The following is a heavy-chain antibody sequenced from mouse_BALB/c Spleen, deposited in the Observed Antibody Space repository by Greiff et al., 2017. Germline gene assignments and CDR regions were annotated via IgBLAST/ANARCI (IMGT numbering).Heavy chain of an antibody. J-gene: IGHJ2*01. CDR1: GYSFTSYW. CDR3: TRSTMIAYFDY. D-gene: IGHD2-4*01. V-gene: IGHV1-5*01. Sequence: SGAELAKPGASVKMSCKASGYSFTSYWMHWVKQRPGQGLEWIGAIYPGNSDTSYNKKFKGKAKLTAVTSASTAYMELSSLTNEDSAVYYCTRSTMIAYFDYWGQGTTLTVSS. CDR2: IYPGNSDT.